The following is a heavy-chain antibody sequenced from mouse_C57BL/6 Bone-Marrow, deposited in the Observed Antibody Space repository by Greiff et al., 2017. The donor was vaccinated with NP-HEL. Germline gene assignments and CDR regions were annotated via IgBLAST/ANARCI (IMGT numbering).Heavy chain of an antibody. CDR1: GYTFTDYY. V-gene: IGHV1-26*01. Sequence: EVQLPQSGPELVKPGASVKISCKASGYTFTDYYMNWVKQSHGKSLEWIGDINPNNGGTSYNQKFKGKATLTVDKSSSTAYMELRSLTSEDSAVYYCARAMDYWGQGTSVTVSS. CDR3: ARAMDY. CDR2: INPNNGGT. J-gene: IGHJ4*01.